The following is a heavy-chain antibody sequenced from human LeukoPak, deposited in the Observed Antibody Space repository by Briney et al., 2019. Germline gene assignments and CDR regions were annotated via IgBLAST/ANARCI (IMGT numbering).Heavy chain of an antibody. CDR1: GGSFSGYY. V-gene: IGHV4-59*01. CDR2: IYYSGST. J-gene: IGHJ5*02. D-gene: IGHD6-13*01. Sequence: SETLSLTCAVYGGSFSGYYWSWIRQPPGKGLEWIGYIYYSGSTNYNPSLKSRVTISVDTSKNQFSLKLSSVTAADTAVYYCARDHGSSWYKYNWFDPWGQGTLVTVSS. CDR3: ARDHGSSWYKYNWFDP.